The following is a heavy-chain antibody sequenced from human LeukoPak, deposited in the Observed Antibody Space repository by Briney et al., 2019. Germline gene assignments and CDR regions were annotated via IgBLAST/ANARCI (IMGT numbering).Heavy chain of an antibody. CDR3: ARYSGSYYGSFDY. J-gene: IGHJ4*02. CDR2: IYYSGST. CDR1: GGSISSYY. D-gene: IGHD1-26*01. V-gene: IGHV4-59*01. Sequence: SETLSLTCTASGGSISSYYWSWIRQPPGKGLEWIGYIYYSGSTNYNPSLKSRVTISVDTSKNQFSLKLSSVTAADTAVYYCARYSGSYYGSFDYWGQGTLVTVSS.